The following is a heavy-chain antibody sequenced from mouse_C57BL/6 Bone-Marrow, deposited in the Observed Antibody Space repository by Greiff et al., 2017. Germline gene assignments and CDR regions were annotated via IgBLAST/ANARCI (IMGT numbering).Heavy chain of an antibody. J-gene: IGHJ2*01. CDR1: GYTFTDYE. V-gene: IGHV1-15*01. D-gene: IGHD4-1*01. Sequence: VQLQQSGAELVRPGASVTLSCKASGYTFTDYEMHWVKQTPVHGLEWIGAIDPETGGTAYNQKFKGKAILTADKSSSTAYMELRSLTSEDSAVYYCTRLRWDEGYYFDYWGQGTTLTVSS. CDR2: IDPETGGT. CDR3: TRLRWDEGYYFDY.